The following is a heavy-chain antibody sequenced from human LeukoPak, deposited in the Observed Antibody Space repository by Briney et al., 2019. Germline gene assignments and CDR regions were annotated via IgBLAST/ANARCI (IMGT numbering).Heavy chain of an antibody. Sequence: GGSLRLSCAASGFTFSSYAMHWVRQAPGKGLEWVAVISYDGSNKYYADSVKGRFTISRDNSKNTLYLQMNSLRAEDTAVYYCAKDQGMLSRRYYYGMDVWGQGTTVTVSS. CDR1: GFTFSSYA. CDR3: AKDQGMLSRRYYYGMDV. J-gene: IGHJ6*02. V-gene: IGHV3-30-3*01. D-gene: IGHD2-8*01. CDR2: ISYDGSNK.